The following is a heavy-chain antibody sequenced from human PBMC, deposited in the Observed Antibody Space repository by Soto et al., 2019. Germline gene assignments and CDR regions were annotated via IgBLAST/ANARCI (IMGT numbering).Heavy chain of an antibody. V-gene: IGHV3-23*01. CDR2: ISGSGGST. D-gene: IGHD4-4*01. CDR1: GFTFSSYA. Sequence: EVQLLESGGGLVQPGGSLRLSCAASGFTFSSYAMSWVRQAPGKGLEWVSAISGSGGSTYYADSVKGRFTISRDNSKNXXYLQMNSLRAEDTAVYYWAKDPRPWPTVPTYYFDSWGQGTLVTVSS. CDR3: AKDPRPWPTVPTYYFDS. J-gene: IGHJ4*02.